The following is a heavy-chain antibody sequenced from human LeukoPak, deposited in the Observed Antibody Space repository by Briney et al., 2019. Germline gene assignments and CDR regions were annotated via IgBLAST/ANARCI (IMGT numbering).Heavy chain of an antibody. V-gene: IGHV3-33*01. CDR3: ARDTSTPT. CDR1: GFTFSSYG. D-gene: IGHD2-2*01. CDR2: IWYDGSNK. J-gene: IGHJ3*01. Sequence: GGSLRLSCAVSGFTFSSYGMHWVRQAPGKGLEWVASIWYDGSNKYYADSVKGRFTISRDNSKNTLYLQMNSLRAEDTAVYYCARDTSTPTWGQGAMVTVSS.